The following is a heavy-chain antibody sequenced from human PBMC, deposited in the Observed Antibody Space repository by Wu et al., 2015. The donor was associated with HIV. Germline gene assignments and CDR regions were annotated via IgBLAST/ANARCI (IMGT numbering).Heavy chain of an antibody. CDR1: GYTFTSYG. V-gene: IGHV1-18*01. D-gene: IGHD3-9*01. J-gene: IGHJ6*01. CDR2: ISAYNGNT. Sequence: QVQLVQSGAEVKKPGASVKVSCKASGYTFTSYGISWVRQAPGQGLEWMGWISAYNGNTNYAQKLQGRVTMTTDTSTSTAYMELRSLRSDDTAVYYCARDCHYEYFDLVYFFLTYGMDVVGPKGPPVTVSS. CDR3: ARDCHYEYFDLVYFFLTYGMDV.